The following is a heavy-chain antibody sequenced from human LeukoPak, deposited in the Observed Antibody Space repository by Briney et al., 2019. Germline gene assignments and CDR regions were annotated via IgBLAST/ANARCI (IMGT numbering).Heavy chain of an antibody. J-gene: IGHJ6*02. Sequence: SVKVSCKASGGTFSSYAISWVRQAPGQGLGWMGRIIPILGIANYAQKFQGRVTITADKSTSTAYMELSSLRSEDTAVYYCARRKLTTVTSYYYYGMDVWGQGTTVTVSS. CDR1: GGTFSSYA. CDR3: ARRKLTTVTSYYYYGMDV. D-gene: IGHD4-17*01. V-gene: IGHV1-69*04. CDR2: IIPILGIA.